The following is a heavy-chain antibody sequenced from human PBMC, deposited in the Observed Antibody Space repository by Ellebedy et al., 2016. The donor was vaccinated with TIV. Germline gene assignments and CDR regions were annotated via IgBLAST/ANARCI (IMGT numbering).Heavy chain of an antibody. CDR3: ARRDGMDV. V-gene: IGHV1-69*10. CDR1: GGTFNNYA. CDR2: TIPILGVV. J-gene: IGHJ6*02. Sequence: SVKVSCXASGGTFNNYAISWVRQAPGQGLEWMGGTIPILGVVNYAQKFQGRVTITADESTSTVYMDLSSLRSEDTAVYYCARRDGMDVWGQGTTVTVSS.